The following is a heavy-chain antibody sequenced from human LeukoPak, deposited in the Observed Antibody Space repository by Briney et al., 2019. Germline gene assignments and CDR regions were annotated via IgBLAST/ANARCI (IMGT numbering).Heavy chain of an antibody. J-gene: IGHJ5*02. D-gene: IGHD2-15*01. Sequence: GGSLRLSCAASGFTFSSYSMNWVRQAPGKGLEWVSAISSSSSYIYYADSVKGRFTISRDNAKNSLYLQMNSLRAEDTAVYYCARGGRYCSGGSCYSARWFDPWGQGTLVTVSS. CDR3: ARGGRYCSGGSCYSARWFDP. V-gene: IGHV3-21*01. CDR2: ISSSSSYI. CDR1: GFTFSSYS.